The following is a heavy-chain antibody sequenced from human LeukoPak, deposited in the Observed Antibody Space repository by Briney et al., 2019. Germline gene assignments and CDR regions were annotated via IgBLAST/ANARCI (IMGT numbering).Heavy chain of an antibody. CDR1: GGSISSYY. Sequence: PSETLSLTCTVSGGSISSYYWSWIRQPPGKGLEWIGYIYYSGSTNYNPFLKSRVTISVDTSKNQFSLKLSSVTAADTAVYYCARAPGITIFGVVIISDAFDIWGQGTMVTVSS. V-gene: IGHV4-59*01. CDR2: IYYSGST. J-gene: IGHJ3*02. CDR3: ARAPGITIFGVVIISDAFDI. D-gene: IGHD3-3*01.